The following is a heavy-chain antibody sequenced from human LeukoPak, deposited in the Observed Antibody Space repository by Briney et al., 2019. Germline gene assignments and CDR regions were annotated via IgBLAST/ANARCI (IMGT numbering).Heavy chain of an antibody. D-gene: IGHD2-8*01. V-gene: IGHV1-18*01. CDR3: ARDSPPGVLMVYASLYYYYYGMDV. Sequence: ASVKVSCKASGYTFTSYGISWVRQAPGQGLEWMGWISAYNGNTNYAQKLQGRVTMTTDTSTSTAYMELRSLRSDDTAVYYCARDSPPGVLMVYASLYYYYYGMDVWGQGTTVTVSS. CDR1: GYTFTSYG. CDR2: ISAYNGNT. J-gene: IGHJ6*02.